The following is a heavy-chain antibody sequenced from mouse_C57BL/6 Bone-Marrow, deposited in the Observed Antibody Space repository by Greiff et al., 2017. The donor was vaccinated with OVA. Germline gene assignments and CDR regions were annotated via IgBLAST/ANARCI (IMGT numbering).Heavy chain of an antibody. CDR2: INPYNGGT. V-gene: IGHV1-19*01. Sequence: EVQLQQSGPVLVKPGASVKMSCKASGYTFTDYYMNWVKQSHGKSLEWIGVINPYNGGTSYNQKFKGKATLTVDKSSSTAYMERNSLTSEDSAVYYWARRGYDPLFDYWGQGTTLTVSS. J-gene: IGHJ2*01. D-gene: IGHD2-3*01. CDR1: GYTFTDYY. CDR3: ARRGYDPLFDY.